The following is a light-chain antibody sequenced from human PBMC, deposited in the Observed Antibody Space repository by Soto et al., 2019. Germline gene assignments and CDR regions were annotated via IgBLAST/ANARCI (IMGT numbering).Light chain of an antibody. CDR2: AAS. CDR1: QSTSSW. CDR3: QQLNSYPIT. Sequence: DILMTQSPSTLSASLGETVTLTCRASQSTSSWVAWYQQKPGKAPKLLIYAASSLQSGVPPRFSGGGSGTDFTLTISSLQPEDFATYYCQQLNSYPITFGQGTRLEIK. J-gene: IGKJ5*01. V-gene: IGKV1-5*01.